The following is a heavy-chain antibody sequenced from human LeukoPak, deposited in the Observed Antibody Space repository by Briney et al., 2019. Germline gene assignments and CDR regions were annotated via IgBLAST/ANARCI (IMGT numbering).Heavy chain of an antibody. CDR2: ISDSGGST. Sequence: AGGSLRLSCAVSGLTFAAYAMSWVRQAPEKGLEWVSTISDSGGSTYYADSLKGRFTISRDNSKNTLYLQVDSLRAEDTAVYYCAKLGGYCSSGSCRDFDYWGQGTLVTVYS. V-gene: IGHV3-23*01. CDR1: GLTFAAYA. CDR3: AKLGGYCSSGSCRDFDY. D-gene: IGHD2-15*01. J-gene: IGHJ4*02.